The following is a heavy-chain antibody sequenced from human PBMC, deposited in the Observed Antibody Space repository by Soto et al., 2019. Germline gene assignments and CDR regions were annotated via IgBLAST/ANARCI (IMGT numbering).Heavy chain of an antibody. J-gene: IGHJ5*02. V-gene: IGHV3-11*01. CDR3: ASSPLRFLEWLLVPPAWFDP. CDR1: GFTFSDYY. CDR2: ISSSGSTI. D-gene: IGHD3-3*01. Sequence: GGSLRLSCAASGFTFSDYYMSWIRQAPGKGLEWVSYISSSGSTIYYADSVKGRSTISRDNAKNSLYLQMNSLRAADTAVYYCASSPLRFLEWLLVPPAWFDPWGQGT.